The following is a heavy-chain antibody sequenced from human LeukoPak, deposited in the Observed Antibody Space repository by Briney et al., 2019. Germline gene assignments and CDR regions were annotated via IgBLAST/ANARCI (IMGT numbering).Heavy chain of an antibody. Sequence: SETLSPTCAVSGYSISSGYYWGWIRQPPGKGLEWIGSIYHSGSTYYNPSLKSRVTISVDTSKNQFSLKLSSVTAADTAVYYCAITTYYYDSSGYPHFDYWGQGTLVTVSS. CDR2: IYHSGST. CDR1: GYSISSGYY. D-gene: IGHD3-22*01. V-gene: IGHV4-38-2*01. J-gene: IGHJ4*02. CDR3: AITTYYYDSSGYPHFDY.